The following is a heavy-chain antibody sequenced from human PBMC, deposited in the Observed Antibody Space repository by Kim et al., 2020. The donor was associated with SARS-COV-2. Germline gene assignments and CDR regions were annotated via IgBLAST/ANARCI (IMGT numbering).Heavy chain of an antibody. CDR1: GGSFSGYY. Sequence: SETLSLTCAVYGGSFSGYYWSWIRQPPGKGLEWIGEINHSGSTNYNPSLKSRVTISVDTSKNQFSLKLSSVTAADTAVYYCARGTAVPPRLLLWFGEGMYYYYGMDVWGQGTTVTVSS. CDR3: ARGTAVPPRLLLWFGEGMYYYYGMDV. J-gene: IGHJ6*02. CDR2: INHSGST. D-gene: IGHD3-10*01. V-gene: IGHV4-34*01.